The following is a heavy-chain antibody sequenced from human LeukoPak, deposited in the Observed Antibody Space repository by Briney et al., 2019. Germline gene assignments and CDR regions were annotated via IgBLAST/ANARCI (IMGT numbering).Heavy chain of an antibody. Sequence: GGSLRLSCAASGFTFSSYEMNWVRQAPGKGLEWVSYFSRSDNTIYYADSVKGRFTISRDNAKNSLYLQLNSLRAEDTAIYYCARGITYWGQGTLVTVSS. V-gene: IGHV3-48*03. D-gene: IGHD1-14*01. CDR1: GFTFSSYE. CDR3: ARGITY. CDR2: FSRSDNTI. J-gene: IGHJ4*02.